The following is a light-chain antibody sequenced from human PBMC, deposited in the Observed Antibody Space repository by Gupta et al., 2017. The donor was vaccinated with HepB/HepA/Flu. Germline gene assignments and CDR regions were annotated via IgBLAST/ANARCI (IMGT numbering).Light chain of an antibody. CDR2: GAS. CDR3: QQNHDLPRT. CDR1: QNINSY. J-gene: IGKJ3*01. V-gene: IGKV1-39*01. Sequence: DIQMTQSPSSLSASVGDRVNISCRASQNINSYLNWYHQRPGKAPKLLIYGASILRGGVPSRFRGSGSGTDFTLTVSRLQPEDFATYYCQQNHDLPRTFGRGTKVDFK.